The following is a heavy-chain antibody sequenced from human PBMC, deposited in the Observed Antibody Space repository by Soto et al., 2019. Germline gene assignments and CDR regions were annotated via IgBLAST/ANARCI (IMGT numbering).Heavy chain of an antibody. CDR3: AKDHGYSSSWLSSHNWFGP. D-gene: IGHD6-13*01. V-gene: IGHV3-23*01. CDR1: GFTFSSYA. CDR2: ISGSGGST. Sequence: EVQLLGSGGGLVQPGGSLRLSCAASGFTFSSYAMSWVRQAPGKGLEWVSAISGSGGSTYYADSVKGRFTISRDNSKNTLYLQMNSLRAEDTAVYYCAKDHGYSSSWLSSHNWFGPWGQGTLVTVSS. J-gene: IGHJ5*02.